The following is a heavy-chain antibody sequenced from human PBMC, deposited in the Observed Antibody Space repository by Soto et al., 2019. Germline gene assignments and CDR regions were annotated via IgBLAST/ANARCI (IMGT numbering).Heavy chain of an antibody. CDR2: IYYRGQT. J-gene: IGHJ6*04. V-gene: IGHV4-4*02. Sequence: QVQLQESGPGRVKPSGTLSLTCAVSGASISSNNWWSWVRQSPGKGLEWVGEIYYRGQTNYNPSLGSQVTISMATPSIHLPLHSAPGTAADTAMYFCARDSLERSPYHYNYGVDVWGNGTSVTVSS. D-gene: IGHD1-1*01. CDR1: GASISSNNW. CDR3: ARDSLERSPYHYNYGVDV.